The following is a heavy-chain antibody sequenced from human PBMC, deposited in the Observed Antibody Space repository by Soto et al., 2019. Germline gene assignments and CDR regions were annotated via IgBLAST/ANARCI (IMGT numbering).Heavy chain of an antibody. J-gene: IGHJ4*02. Sequence: GASVKVSCKASGYTFTSYAMHWVRQAPGQRLEWMGWINAGNGNTKYSQKFQGRVTITRDTSASTAYMELSSLRSEDTAVYYCARDSIASSGWYHQIWYYFDYWGQGTLVTVSS. D-gene: IGHD6-19*01. CDR2: INAGNGNT. V-gene: IGHV1-3*01. CDR1: GYTFTSYA. CDR3: ARDSIASSGWYHQIWYYFDY.